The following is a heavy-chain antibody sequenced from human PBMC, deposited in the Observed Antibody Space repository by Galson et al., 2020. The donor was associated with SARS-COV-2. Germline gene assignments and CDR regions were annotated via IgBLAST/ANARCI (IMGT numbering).Heavy chain of an antibody. V-gene: IGHV4-39*01. CDR1: GGSISSSSYY. D-gene: IGHD3-10*01. Sequence: SQTLSLTCTVSGGSISSSSYYWGWIRQPPGKGLEWIGSTYYSGSTYYNPSLKSRVTISVDTSKNQFSLKLSSVTAADTAVYYCAGPEVLLWFGESDPGAFDIWGQGTMVTVSS. CDR2: TYYSGST. J-gene: IGHJ3*02. CDR3: AGPEVLLWFGESDPGAFDI.